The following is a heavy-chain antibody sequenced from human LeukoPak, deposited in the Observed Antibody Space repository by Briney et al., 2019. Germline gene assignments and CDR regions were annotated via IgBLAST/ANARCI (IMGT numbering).Heavy chain of an antibody. CDR1: GFTFSSYA. V-gene: IGHV3-30*02. Sequence: PGGSLRLSCAASGFTFSSYAMSWVRQAPGKGLEWVAFIRYDGSNKYYADSVKGRFTISRDNSKNTLYLQMNSLRAEDTAVYYCAKPGSGGSRLYFDYWGQGTLVTVSS. CDR3: AKPGSGGSRLYFDY. J-gene: IGHJ4*02. D-gene: IGHD2-15*01. CDR2: IRYDGSNK.